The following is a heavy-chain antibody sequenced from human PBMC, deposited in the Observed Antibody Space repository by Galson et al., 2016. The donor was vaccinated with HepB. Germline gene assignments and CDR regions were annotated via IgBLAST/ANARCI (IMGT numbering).Heavy chain of an antibody. Sequence: SLRLSCATSGFTFSSYWMTWVRQAPGKGLEWVANINQDGIEKYYVGSVEGRFTISRDNAKKTLYLQMDSLRPEDTAVYYCARSGEASWGQGTLVTVSS. V-gene: IGHV3-7*01. CDR1: GFTFSSYW. CDR3: ARSGEAS. J-gene: IGHJ5*02. CDR2: INQDGIEK. D-gene: IGHD4-17*01.